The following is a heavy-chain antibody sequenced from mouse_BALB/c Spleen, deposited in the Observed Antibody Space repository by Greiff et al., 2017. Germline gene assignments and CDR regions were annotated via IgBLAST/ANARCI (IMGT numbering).Heavy chain of an antibody. D-gene: IGHD1-2*01. CDR1: GYTFTSYY. J-gene: IGHJ4*01. CDR3: ARSLLLRLSMDY. V-gene: IGHV1S56*01. Sequence: QVQLQQSGPELVKPGASVRISCKASGYTFTSYYIHWVKQRPGQGLEWIGWIYPGNVNTKYNEKFKGKATLTADKSSSTAYMQLSSLTSEDSAVYFCARSLLLRLSMDYWGQGTSVTVSS. CDR2: IYPGNVNT.